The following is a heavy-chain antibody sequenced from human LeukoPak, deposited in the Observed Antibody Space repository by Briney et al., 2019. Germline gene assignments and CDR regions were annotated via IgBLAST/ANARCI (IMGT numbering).Heavy chain of an antibody. D-gene: IGHD5-12*01. Sequence: ASVKVSCKASAYTFTGYNMHWVRQAPGQGLEWMGWINPNSGGTNYAQKFQGRVTMTRDTSTSTAYMELSRLRSDDTAVYYCARDSGYDVHFDYWGQGTLVTVSS. V-gene: IGHV1-2*02. J-gene: IGHJ4*02. CDR1: AYTFTGYN. CDR3: ARDSGYDVHFDY. CDR2: INPNSGGT.